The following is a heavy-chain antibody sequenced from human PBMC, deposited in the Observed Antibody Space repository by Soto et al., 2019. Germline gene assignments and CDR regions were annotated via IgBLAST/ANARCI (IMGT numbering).Heavy chain of an antibody. CDR1: GGSISSGGYS. CDR3: ARAHYGDYGYGMDV. Sequence: QLQLQESGSGLVKPSQTLSLTCAVSGGSISSGGYSWSWIRQPPGKGLEWIGYIYHSVYTYYNPSLKSRVTISVDRSKNQFSLKLSSVTAADTAVYYCARAHYGDYGYGMDVCGEGTTVTVS. CDR2: IYHSVYT. J-gene: IGHJ6*02. D-gene: IGHD4-17*01. V-gene: IGHV4-30-2*01.